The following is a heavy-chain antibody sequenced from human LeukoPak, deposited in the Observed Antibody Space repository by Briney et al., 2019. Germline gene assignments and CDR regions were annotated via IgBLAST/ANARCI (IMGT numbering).Heavy chain of an antibody. Sequence: GGSLRLSCAASGFTFRSYAMSWVRQAPGKGLEWVSAISGSGGSGGSTDYADSVKGRFTISRDNSKNTPYLQMNSLRAEDTAVYYCAKVPHYYYGSGSFQFDYWGQGTLVTVSS. D-gene: IGHD3-10*01. CDR3: AKVPHYYYGSGSFQFDY. CDR1: GFTFRSYA. V-gene: IGHV3-23*01. J-gene: IGHJ4*02. CDR2: ISGSGGSGGST.